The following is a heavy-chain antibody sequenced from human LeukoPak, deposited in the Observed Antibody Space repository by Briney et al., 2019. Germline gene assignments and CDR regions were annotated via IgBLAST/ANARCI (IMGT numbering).Heavy chain of an antibody. D-gene: IGHD4-17*01. V-gene: IGHV3-30*18. CDR3: AKDYNYGDYVIGY. Sequence: GRSLRLSCAASGFTFSSYGMHWVRQAPGKGLEWVAVISYDGSNKYYADSVKGRFTISRDNSKNTLYLQMNSLRAEDTAVYYCAKDYNYGDYVIGYWGQGTLVTVSS. J-gene: IGHJ4*02. CDR1: GFTFSSYG. CDR2: ISYDGSNK.